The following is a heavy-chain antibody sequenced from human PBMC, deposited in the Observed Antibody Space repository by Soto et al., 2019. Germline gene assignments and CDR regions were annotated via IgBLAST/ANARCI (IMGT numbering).Heavy chain of an antibody. V-gene: IGHV1-18*01. D-gene: IGHD3-10*01. CDR2: ISTYTGNT. Sequence: QVHLVQYGAEVKKPGASVKVSCKASGYTYTNYAINWVRQALGQGLEWMGWISTYTGNTNYAQKLQGRVTMTTDTSTSTAFMELRSLRSDDTAVYYCARGYYYGSGRPTPGGMDVWGQGTTVTVSS. CDR3: ARGYYYGSGRPTPGGMDV. J-gene: IGHJ6*02. CDR1: GYTYTNYA.